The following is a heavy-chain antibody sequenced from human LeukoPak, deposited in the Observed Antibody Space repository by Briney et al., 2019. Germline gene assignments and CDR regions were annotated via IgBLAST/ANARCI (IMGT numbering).Heavy chain of an antibody. CDR3: ARSLRWDWFDP. V-gene: IGHV1-2*02. D-gene: IGHD4-23*01. J-gene: IGHJ5*02. Sequence: ASVRDSRKASGYTLTGYYMHSVRHAPGQGLGGMGWSNPKNGGKNYAQKFQGRVTMTRDTSISTAYMELSRLRADDTAVYYCARSLRWDWFDPWGQGTLVTVSS. CDR1: GYTLTGYY. CDR2: SNPKNGGK.